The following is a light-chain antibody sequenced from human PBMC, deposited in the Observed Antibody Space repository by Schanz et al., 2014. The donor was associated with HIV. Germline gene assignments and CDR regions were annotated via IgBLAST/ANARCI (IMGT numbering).Light chain of an antibody. CDR1: AFNVGQNY. CDR3: GTWDSSLSAGV. Sequence: QSVLTQPPSVSAAPGQRVTISCSGSAFNVGQNYVSWYQQFPGTAPKLLIYGTHDRLSEIPDRFSGSKTGTSATLAIVGLQTGDEADYYCGTWDSSLSAGVFGGGTKVTVL. CDR2: GTH. V-gene: IGLV1-51*01. J-gene: IGLJ3*02.